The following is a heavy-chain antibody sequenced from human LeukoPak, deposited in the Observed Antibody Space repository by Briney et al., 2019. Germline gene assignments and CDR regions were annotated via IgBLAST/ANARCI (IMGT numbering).Heavy chain of an antibody. CDR2: ISGDGGST. J-gene: IGHJ4*02. V-gene: IGHV3-43*02. Sequence: GGSLRLSCAASGFTFVDYAMHWVRQAPGKGLEWVSLISGDGGSTYYADSVKGRFTISRDNSKNSLYLQMNSLRTEDTALYYCASGRGYYGSGSFYWGQGTLVTVSS. D-gene: IGHD3-10*01. CDR1: GFTFVDYA. CDR3: ASGRGYYGSGSFY.